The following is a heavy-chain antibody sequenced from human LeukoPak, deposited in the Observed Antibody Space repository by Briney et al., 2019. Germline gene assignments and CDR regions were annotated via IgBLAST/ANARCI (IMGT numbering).Heavy chain of an antibody. CDR1: GFTFSSYG. CDR3: AKSSYYYGSGSYYVY. CDR2: ISYDGSNK. D-gene: IGHD3-10*01. J-gene: IGHJ4*02. V-gene: IGHV3-30*18. Sequence: GGSLRLSCAASGFTFSSYGMHWVRQAPGKGLEWVAVISYDGSNKYYADSVKGRFTISRDNSKNTLYLQMNSLRAEDTAVYYCAKSSYYYGSGSYYVYWGQGTLVTVPS.